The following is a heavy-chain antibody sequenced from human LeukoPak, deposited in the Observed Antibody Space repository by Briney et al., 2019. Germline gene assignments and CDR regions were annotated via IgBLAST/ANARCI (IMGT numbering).Heavy chain of an antibody. D-gene: IGHD3-22*01. V-gene: IGHV1-46*01. CDR3: ATSFPHYYDSSGYYL. CDR2: ISPSGGST. Sequence: ASVKVSCKAFGYTFTSNYMHWVRQAPGQGPEWMGVISPSGGSTTYAQKFQGRVTLTRDMSTSADYLELSSLRSEDTAVYYCATSFPHYYDSSGYYLWGQGTLVTVSS. CDR1: GYTFTSNY. J-gene: IGHJ5*02.